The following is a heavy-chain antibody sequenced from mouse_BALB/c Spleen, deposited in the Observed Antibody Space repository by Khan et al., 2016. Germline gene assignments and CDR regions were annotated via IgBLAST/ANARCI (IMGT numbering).Heavy chain of an antibody. CDR2: ISYSGST. J-gene: IGHJ1*01. D-gene: IGHD2-14*01. CDR1: GYSITSDYA. V-gene: IGHV3-2*02. Sequence: EVQLQESGPGLVKPSQSLSLTCTVTGYSITSDYAWNWFRQFPGNKLEWMGYISYSGSTSYNPSLKSRISITRDTSKNQFFLQLNSVTTEDTATYYCARYDWYFDVWGAGTTVTVSS. CDR3: ARYDWYFDV.